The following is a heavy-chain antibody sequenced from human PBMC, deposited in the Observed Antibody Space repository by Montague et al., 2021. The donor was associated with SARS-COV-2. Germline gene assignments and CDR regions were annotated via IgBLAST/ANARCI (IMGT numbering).Heavy chain of an antibody. Sequence: SETLSLTCTVSGASISSGSHYWGYIRQPPGKGLEWLGSIYYGGTTYYSPSLKSRVTMSVHTSKNQFSLNLNSVTAADTAVYYCVRGVTMARAIISYFDYWGQGTLVTVSS. J-gene: IGHJ4*02. V-gene: IGHV4-39*07. CDR2: IYYGGTT. CDR1: GASISSGSHY. CDR3: VRGVTMARAIISYFDY. D-gene: IGHD3-10*01.